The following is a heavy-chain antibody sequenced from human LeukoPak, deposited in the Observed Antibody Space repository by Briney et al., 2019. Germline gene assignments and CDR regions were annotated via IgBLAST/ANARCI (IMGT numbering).Heavy chain of an antibody. J-gene: IGHJ4*02. D-gene: IGHD3-22*01. CDR1: GFTFSSYW. Sequence: GGSLRLSCAAFGFTFSSYWMSWVRQAPGKGLEWVANIKQDGSEKYYVDSVKGRFTISRDNAKNSLYLQMNSLRAEDTAVYYCARDFFLNYDSSGGNDYWGQGTLVTVSS. CDR3: ARDFFLNYDSSGGNDY. CDR2: IKQDGSEK. V-gene: IGHV3-7*01.